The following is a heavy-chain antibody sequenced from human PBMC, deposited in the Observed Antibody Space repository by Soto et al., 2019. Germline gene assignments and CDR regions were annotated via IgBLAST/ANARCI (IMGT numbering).Heavy chain of an antibody. CDR1: GFSLSTGGVG. Sequence: QITWKESGPTLVKPTQTLTLTCTFSGFSLSTGGVGVGWIRQPPGKALEWLALIYWDDDKRYNPSLQSRLTITKDAYNQVVLSMTNMDPVDTATYYCAHRNVEVVVGSPHTFDYWDQGSLVTVSS. V-gene: IGHV2-5*02. J-gene: IGHJ4*02. CDR2: IYWDDDK. CDR3: AHRNVEVVVGSPHTFDY. D-gene: IGHD2-15*01.